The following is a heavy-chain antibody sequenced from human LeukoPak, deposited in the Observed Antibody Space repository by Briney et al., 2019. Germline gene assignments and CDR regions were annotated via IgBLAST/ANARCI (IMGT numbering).Heavy chain of an antibody. J-gene: IGHJ4*02. Sequence: AGGSLRLSCAASGFTFSSYWMNWVRQAPGKGLEWVANIKQDGSVIYYVDSVKGRITISRDNAKNSLYLQMNTLRAEDTAVYYCASDGHGTGSCDYWGQGTLVTVSS. D-gene: IGHD6-19*01. CDR1: GFTFSSYW. CDR3: ASDGHGTGSCDY. V-gene: IGHV3-7*05. CDR2: IKQDGSVI.